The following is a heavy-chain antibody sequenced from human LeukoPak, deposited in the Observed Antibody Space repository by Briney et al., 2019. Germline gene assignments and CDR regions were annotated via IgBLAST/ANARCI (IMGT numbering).Heavy chain of an antibody. D-gene: IGHD5-24*01. V-gene: IGHV1-8*01. CDR2: MNPNSGAT. Sequence: ASVKVSCKASGYTFTSYDFNWLRQATGQGPEWMGWMNPNSGATGYAQKFQGRVTMTRSASINTAYMELSSLTSEDTAVYYCARGDGYNLRPLDYWGQGTLVTVSS. CDR1: GYTFTSYD. J-gene: IGHJ4*02. CDR3: ARGDGYNLRPLDY.